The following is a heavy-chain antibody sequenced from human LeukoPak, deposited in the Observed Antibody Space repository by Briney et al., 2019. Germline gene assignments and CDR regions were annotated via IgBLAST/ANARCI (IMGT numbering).Heavy chain of an antibody. CDR2: IKQDGSVK. D-gene: IGHD2-21*02. Sequence: PGGSLRLSCAASKFSFGNYWMSWVRQAPGKGLEWLASIKQDGSVKYYVDSVKGRFTISRDNAKNSLYLQMSTLRAEDTAVYYCARGAYCGGDCYFYFDYWGQGTLVTVSS. V-gene: IGHV3-7*01. J-gene: IGHJ4*02. CDR3: ARGAYCGGDCYFYFDY. CDR1: KFSFGNYW.